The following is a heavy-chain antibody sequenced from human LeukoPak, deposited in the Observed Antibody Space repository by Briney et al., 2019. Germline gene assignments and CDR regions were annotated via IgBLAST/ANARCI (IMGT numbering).Heavy chain of an antibody. CDR3: ASARTGTIFGVVVDYYYYMDV. V-gene: IGHV1-2*02. Sequence: ASVKVSCKASGYTFTGYYMHWVRQAPGQGLEWMGWINPNSGGTNYAQKFQGRVTMTRDTSISTAYMELSRLRSDDTAVYYCASARTGTIFGVVVDYYYYMDVWGKGATVTVSS. CDR1: GYTFTGYY. CDR2: INPNSGGT. D-gene: IGHD3-3*01. J-gene: IGHJ6*03.